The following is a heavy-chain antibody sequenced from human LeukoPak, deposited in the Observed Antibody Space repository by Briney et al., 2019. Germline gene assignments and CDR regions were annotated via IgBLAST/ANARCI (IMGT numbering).Heavy chain of an antibody. Sequence: SETLSLTCAVYDGSFSDYYWSWICQAPGKGLEWIGEKNPRGSANYNASLKSRVTLSIDTSKSQFSLKLTSVTAADTAVYFCARGAPYDSLTALRVARGARPYKHWLDPWGQGTLVTVSS. CDR1: DGSFSDYY. CDR2: KNPRGSA. J-gene: IGHJ5*02. D-gene: IGHD3-9*01. V-gene: IGHV4-34*01. CDR3: ARGAPYDSLTALRVARGARPYKHWLDP.